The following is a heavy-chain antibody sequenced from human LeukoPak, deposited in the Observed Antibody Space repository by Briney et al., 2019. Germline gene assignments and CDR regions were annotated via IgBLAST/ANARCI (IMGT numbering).Heavy chain of an antibody. CDR3: TRVGHIDEGIDY. Sequence: PGGSLRLSCAASGFTFRNYWMTWVRQAPGKGLEWVANIKQDGSKKSYVDSVKGRFTISRDNAKNSLYLQMNSLRAEDTAIYYCTRVGHIDEGIDYWGQGTLVTVSS. CDR1: GFTFRNYW. V-gene: IGHV3-7*04. J-gene: IGHJ4*02. CDR2: IKQDGSKK. D-gene: IGHD3-9*01.